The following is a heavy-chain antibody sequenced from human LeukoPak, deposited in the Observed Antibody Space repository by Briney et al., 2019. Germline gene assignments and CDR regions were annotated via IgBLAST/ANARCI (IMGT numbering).Heavy chain of an antibody. CDR1: GFTVSRNY. CDR2: IYSGGDT. V-gene: IGHV3-53*01. CDR3: ANLPRGDY. J-gene: IGHJ4*02. Sequence: GGSLRLSCAASGFTVSRNYMSWVRQAPGKGLEWVSVIYSGGDTYYADFVKGRFTISRDNSKNTLYLQINSPTAEDTAVYYCANLPRGDYWGLGTLVTVSS. D-gene: IGHD3-10*01.